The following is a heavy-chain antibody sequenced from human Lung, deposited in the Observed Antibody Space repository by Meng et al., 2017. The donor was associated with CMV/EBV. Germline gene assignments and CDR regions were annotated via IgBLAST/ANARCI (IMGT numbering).Heavy chain of an antibody. CDR3: ARDSLSGYSPRFDY. Sequence: GGSXRLXCAASGFTFSSYAMHWVRQAPGKGLEWVAVISYDGSNKYYADSVKGRFTISRDNSKNTLYLQMNSLRAEDTAVYYCARDSLSGYSPRFDYGGQGTXVTVSS. CDR1: GFTFSSYA. D-gene: IGHD3-3*01. J-gene: IGHJ4*02. CDR2: ISYDGSNK. V-gene: IGHV3-30*04.